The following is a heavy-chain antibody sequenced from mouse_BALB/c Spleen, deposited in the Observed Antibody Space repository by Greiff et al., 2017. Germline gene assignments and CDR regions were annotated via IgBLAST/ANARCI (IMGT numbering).Heavy chain of an antibody. CDR2: INPSNGGT. CDR3: TTFDYRYDLYYFDY. CDR1: GYTFTSYY. Sequence: QVQLQQPGAELVKPGASVKLSCKASGYTFTSYYMYWVQQRPGQGLEWIGGINPSNGGTNFNEKFKSKATLTVDKSSSTAYMQLSSLTSEDSAVYYCTTFDYRYDLYYFDYWGQGTTLTVSS. V-gene: IGHV1S16*01. D-gene: IGHD2-14*01. J-gene: IGHJ2*01.